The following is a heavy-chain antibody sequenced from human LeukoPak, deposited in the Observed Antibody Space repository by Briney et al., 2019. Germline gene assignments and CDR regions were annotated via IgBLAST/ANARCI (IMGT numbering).Heavy chain of an antibody. CDR2: IRSKAYGGTT. V-gene: IGHV3-49*03. CDR3: TRSYSSGWFFDY. J-gene: IGHJ4*02. D-gene: IGHD6-19*01. Sequence: PGGSLRLSCTASGFTFGDYAMSWFRQAPGKGLEWVGFIRSKAYGGTTEYAASVKGRFTISRDDSKSIAYLQMDSLKTEDTAVYYCTRSYSSGWFFDYWGQGTLVTVSS. CDR1: GFTFGDYA.